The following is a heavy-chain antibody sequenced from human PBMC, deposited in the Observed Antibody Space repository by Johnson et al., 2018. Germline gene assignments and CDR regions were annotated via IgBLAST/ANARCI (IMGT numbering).Heavy chain of an antibody. D-gene: IGHD6-6*01. V-gene: IGHV3-23*01. J-gene: IGHJ6*02. CDR1: GFTFSNYA. Sequence: VQLQESGGGLVQPGGSLRLYCTASGFTFSNYAMCWVRQAPGKGLEWVAAVGSMTYYAHSVTGRFTISRDNSKNTVFLQMNSLRAEDTAVYYCAKDREQRVLLVGMDVWGQGTTVTVSS. CDR3: AKDREQRVLLVGMDV. CDR2: VGSMT.